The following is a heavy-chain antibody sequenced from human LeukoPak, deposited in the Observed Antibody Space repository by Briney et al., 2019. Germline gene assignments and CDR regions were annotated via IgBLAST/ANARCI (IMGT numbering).Heavy chain of an antibody. V-gene: IGHV4-34*01. CDR2: INHSGST. Sequence: SETLSLACAVYGGSFSGYYWSWIRQPPGKGLEWIGEINHSGSTNYNPSLKSRVTISVDTSKNQFSLKLSSVTAADTAVYYCASLLPRDYWGQGTLVTVSS. D-gene: IGHD1-26*01. J-gene: IGHJ4*02. CDR3: ASLLPRDY. CDR1: GGSFSGYY.